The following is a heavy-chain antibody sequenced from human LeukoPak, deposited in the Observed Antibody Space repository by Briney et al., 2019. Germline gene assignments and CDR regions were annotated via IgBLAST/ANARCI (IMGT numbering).Heavy chain of an antibody. J-gene: IGHJ5*02. CDR2: ISAYNGNT. CDR3: AIENYDFWSGYYSNWFDP. D-gene: IGHD3-3*01. V-gene: IGHV1-18*01. Sequence: GASVKVSCKASGYTFTSYGISWVRQAPGQGLEWMGWISAYNGNTNYAQKLQGRVTMTTDTSTSTAYMELRSLRSDDTAVYYCAIENYDFWSGYYSNWFDPWGQGTLVTVSS. CDR1: GYTFTSYG.